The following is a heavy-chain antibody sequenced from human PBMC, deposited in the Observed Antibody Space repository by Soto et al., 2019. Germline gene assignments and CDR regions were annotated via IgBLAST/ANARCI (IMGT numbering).Heavy chain of an antibody. Sequence: GESLKISCKGSGYSFAGYWITWVRQKPGKGLEWMGQIDPSDSQTYYSPSFRGHVTISVTKSITTVFLQWSSLRASDTAMYYCARQIYDSDTGPNFQYYFDSWGQGTPVTVSS. CDR3: ARQIYDSDTGPNFQYYFDS. CDR1: GYSFAGYW. J-gene: IGHJ4*02. CDR2: IDPSDSQT. V-gene: IGHV5-10-1*01. D-gene: IGHD3-22*01.